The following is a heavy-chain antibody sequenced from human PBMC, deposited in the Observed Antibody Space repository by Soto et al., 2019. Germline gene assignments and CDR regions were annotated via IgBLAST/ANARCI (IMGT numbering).Heavy chain of an antibody. CDR1: GGTFSSYA. Sequence: SVKVSCKASGGTFSSYAISWVRQAPGQGLEWMGGIIPIFGTANYAQKFQGRVTITADESTSTAYMELSSLRSEDTAVYYCARGGPMVATRGYYFDYWGQGTLVTVSS. V-gene: IGHV1-69*13. D-gene: IGHD5-12*01. CDR3: ARGGPMVATRGYYFDY. CDR2: IIPIFGTA. J-gene: IGHJ4*02.